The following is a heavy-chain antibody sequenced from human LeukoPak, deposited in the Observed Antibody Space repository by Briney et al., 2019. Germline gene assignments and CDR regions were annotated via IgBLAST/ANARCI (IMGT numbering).Heavy chain of an antibody. CDR1: GFTFSSYS. Sequence: GGSLRLSCAASGFTFSSYSMNWVRQAPGKGPEWVSSISSSSSYIYYADSVKGRFTISRDNAKNSLYLQMNSLRAEDTAVYYCARELGDRIGYYYDSSGYDDYWGQGTLVTVSS. CDR3: ARELGDRIGYYYDSSGYDDY. J-gene: IGHJ4*02. V-gene: IGHV3-21*01. CDR2: ISSSSSYI. D-gene: IGHD3-22*01.